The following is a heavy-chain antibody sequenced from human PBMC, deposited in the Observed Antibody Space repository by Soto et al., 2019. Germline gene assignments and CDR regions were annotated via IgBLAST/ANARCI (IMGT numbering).Heavy chain of an antibody. V-gene: IGHV1-69*12. Sequence: QVQLVQSGAEVKKPGSSVKVSCKASGGTFSSDAISWVRQAPGQGLEWMGGIIPIFGAANYAPKFLGRVTIPADESTTTGYMEISSLRSEDAALYYCARGQMFGGADSWGQGTLVTVSS. J-gene: IGHJ4*02. CDR1: GGTFSSDA. CDR3: ARGQMFGGADS. D-gene: IGHD3-16*01. CDR2: IIPIFGAA.